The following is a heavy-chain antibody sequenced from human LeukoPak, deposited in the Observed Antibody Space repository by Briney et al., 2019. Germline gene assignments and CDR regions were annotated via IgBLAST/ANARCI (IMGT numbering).Heavy chain of an antibody. CDR3: LRDSRSADL. V-gene: IGHV3-74*01. J-gene: IGHJ5*02. CDR2: IYVGGRTT. CDR1: VFTLSNYR. Sequence: GGSLRLSCEASVFTLSNYRMHWVRQPPGKGLVWVSWIYVGGRTTNYADSVKGRFTISRDNAKNTVYLEMNSLSVEDTATYYCLRDSRSADLWGQGTPVT.